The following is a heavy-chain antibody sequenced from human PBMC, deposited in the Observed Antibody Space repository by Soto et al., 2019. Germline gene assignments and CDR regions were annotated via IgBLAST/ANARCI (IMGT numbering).Heavy chain of an antibody. Sequence: QVQLQQWGAGLLKPSETLSLTCAVYGGSFSGYYWSWIRQPPGKGLEWIGEINHSGSTNYNPSLRGRVTISVATSKNQFSLQLSSVTAADTAVYYCARGRVNYYGSGSYFPNWFDPWGQGTLVTVSS. CDR3: ARGRVNYYGSGSYFPNWFDP. J-gene: IGHJ5*02. V-gene: IGHV4-34*01. D-gene: IGHD3-10*01. CDR1: GGSFSGYY. CDR2: INHSGST.